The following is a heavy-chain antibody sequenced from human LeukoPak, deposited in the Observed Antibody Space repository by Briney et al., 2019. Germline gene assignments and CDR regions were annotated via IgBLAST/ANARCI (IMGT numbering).Heavy chain of an antibody. Sequence: GGPLRLTCAATGFTVSSNYISWVRQAPGKGLEWVSVIYSGGSTYYADSVKGRFTISRDNSKNTLYLQMNSLRAEDTAVYYCARWRSSSWAFDYWGQGTLVTVSS. D-gene: IGHD6-13*01. CDR3: ARWRSSSWAFDY. V-gene: IGHV3-53*01. CDR1: GFTVSSNY. CDR2: IYSGGST. J-gene: IGHJ4*02.